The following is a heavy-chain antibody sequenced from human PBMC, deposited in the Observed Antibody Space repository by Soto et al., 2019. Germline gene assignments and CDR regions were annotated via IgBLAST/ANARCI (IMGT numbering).Heavy chain of an antibody. CDR1: GGSISSYY. CDR3: ARDRIDDYSNYCYYYCMDV. CDR2: IYYSGST. Sequence: SETLSLTCTVSGGSISSYYWSWIRQPPGKGLEWIGYIYYSGSTNYNPSLKSRVTISVDTSKNQFSLKLSSVTAADTAVYYCARDRIDDYSNYCYYYCMDVWGQGTTVTVSS. V-gene: IGHV4-59*01. D-gene: IGHD4-4*01. J-gene: IGHJ6*02.